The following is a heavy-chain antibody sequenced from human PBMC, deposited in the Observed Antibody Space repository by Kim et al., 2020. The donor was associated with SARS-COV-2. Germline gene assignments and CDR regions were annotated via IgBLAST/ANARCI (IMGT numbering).Heavy chain of an antibody. CDR3: ARHRRFGESLGWFDP. D-gene: IGHD3-10*01. CDR1: GDSISSSSFY. Sequence: SETLSLTCTVSGDSISSSSFYWGWIRQPPGKGLEWIASKFSTGSTYHNPSLKSRVTMSVDTSKNQFSLRLNSVTAADTAVYYCARHRRFGESLGWFDPWGQGTLVTVSS. V-gene: IGHV4-39*01. J-gene: IGHJ5*02. CDR2: KFSTGST.